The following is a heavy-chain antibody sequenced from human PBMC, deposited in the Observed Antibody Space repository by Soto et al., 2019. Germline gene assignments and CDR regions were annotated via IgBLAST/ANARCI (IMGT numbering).Heavy chain of an antibody. CDR1: GGSISSGDYY. J-gene: IGHJ4*02. CDR3: ARDRSLAAAGWFFDY. D-gene: IGHD6-13*01. Sequence: SETLSLTCTVSGGSISSGDYYWSWIRQPPGKGLEWIGYIYYSGSTYYNPSLKSRVTISVDTSKNQFSLKLSSVTAADTAVYYCARDRSLAAAGWFFDYWGQGTLVTVSS. CDR2: IYYSGST. V-gene: IGHV4-30-4*01.